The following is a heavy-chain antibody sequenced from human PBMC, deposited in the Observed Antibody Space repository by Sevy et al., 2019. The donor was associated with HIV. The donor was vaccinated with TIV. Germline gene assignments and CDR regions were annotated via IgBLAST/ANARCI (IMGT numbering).Heavy chain of an antibody. Sequence: ASVKVSCKASGYTFTGYYMHWVRQAPGQGLEWMGRINPNSGGTNYAQKFQGRVTMTRDTSISTAYMELSRLRSDDTAVYYCARDGEYDFWSGYYTFGYYYYGMDVWGQGTTATVSS. CDR2: INPNSGGT. V-gene: IGHV1-2*06. CDR1: GYTFTGYY. J-gene: IGHJ6*02. CDR3: ARDGEYDFWSGYYTFGYYYYGMDV. D-gene: IGHD3-3*01.